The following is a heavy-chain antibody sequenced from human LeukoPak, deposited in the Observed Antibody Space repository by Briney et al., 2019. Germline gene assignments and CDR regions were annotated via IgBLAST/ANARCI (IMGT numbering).Heavy chain of an antibody. CDR3: ARDWGSTGYDLYDY. CDR1: GFTFSSYW. V-gene: IGHV3-7*01. CDR2: IKHDASEK. D-gene: IGHD5-12*01. Sequence: GGSLRLSCAASGFTFSSYWMAWVRQTPGKGLEWVANIKHDASEKYYVDSVMGRFTISRDNAQNSFYLQMNSLRAEDTAVYYCARDWGSTGYDLYDYWGQGTLVTVSS. J-gene: IGHJ4*02.